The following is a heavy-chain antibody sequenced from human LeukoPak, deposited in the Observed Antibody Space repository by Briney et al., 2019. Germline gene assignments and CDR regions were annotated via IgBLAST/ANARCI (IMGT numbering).Heavy chain of an antibody. CDR3: ARGNRGGDFDY. CDR2: INHSGST. D-gene: IGHD3-10*01. J-gene: IGHJ4*02. Sequence: SETLSLTCAVYGGSFSGYYWSWIRQPPGKGLEWIGEINHSGSTNYNPSLKSRVTISVDTSKNQFSLKLSSVTAADTAVYYCARGNRGGDFDYWGQGTLVTVSS. CDR1: GGSFSGYY. V-gene: IGHV4-34*01.